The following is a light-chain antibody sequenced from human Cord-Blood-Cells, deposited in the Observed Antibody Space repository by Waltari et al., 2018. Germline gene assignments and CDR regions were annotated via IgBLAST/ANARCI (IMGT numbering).Light chain of an antibody. CDR1: SSNIGAGYD. V-gene: IGLV1-40*01. Sequence: QSVLTQPPSVSGAPGQRVTISCTGSSSNIGAGYDVHWYQQLPGTAPKLLIYGTSDRPSGFPDRFSGSKSGTSASLASTGLQAEDEADYYCQSYDSSLSGSVFGGGTKLTVL. CDR3: QSYDSSLSGSV. CDR2: GTS. J-gene: IGLJ3*02.